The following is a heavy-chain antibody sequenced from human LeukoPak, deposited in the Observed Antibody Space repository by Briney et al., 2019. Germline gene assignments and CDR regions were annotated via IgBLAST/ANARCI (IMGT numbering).Heavy chain of an antibody. CDR1: GGSISSGDYY. D-gene: IGHD3-22*01. J-gene: IGHJ6*04. CDR2: IYYSGST. V-gene: IGHV4-30-4*01. CDR3: ARGGDSSGYYYDYYYYYGMDV. Sequence: PSETLSLTCTVSGGSISSGDYYWSWIRQPPGKGLEWIGYIYYSGSTYYNPSLKSRVTISVDTSKTQFSLKLSSVTAADTAVYYCARGGDSSGYYYDYYYYYGMDVWGKGTTVTVSS.